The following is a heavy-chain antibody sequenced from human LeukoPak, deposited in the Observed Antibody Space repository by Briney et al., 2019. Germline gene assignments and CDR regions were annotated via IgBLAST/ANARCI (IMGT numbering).Heavy chain of an antibody. CDR3: ARLGLGIGAFDI. CDR1: GFTFSSYS. CDR2: ISSSSSYI. D-gene: IGHD7-27*01. J-gene: IGHJ3*02. V-gene: IGHV3-21*01. Sequence: GGSLRLSCAASGFTFSSYSMNWVRQAPGKGLEWVSSISSSSSYIYYADSVKGRFTISRDNAKNSLYLQMSSLRAEDTAVYYCARLGLGIGAFDIWGQGTMVTVSS.